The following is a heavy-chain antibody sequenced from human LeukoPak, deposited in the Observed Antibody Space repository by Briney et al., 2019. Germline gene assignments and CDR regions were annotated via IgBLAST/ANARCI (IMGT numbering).Heavy chain of an antibody. V-gene: IGHV4-39*07. CDR3: ASHMTRITMVRGVSFDY. J-gene: IGHJ4*02. Sequence: PSETLSLTCTVSGGSISSSSYYWGWIRQPPGKGLEWIGSIYYSGSTYYNPSLKSRVTISVDTSKNQFSLKPSSVTAADTAVYYCASHMTRITMVRGVSFDYWGQGTLVTVSS. CDR2: IYYSGST. D-gene: IGHD3-10*01. CDR1: GGSISSSSYY.